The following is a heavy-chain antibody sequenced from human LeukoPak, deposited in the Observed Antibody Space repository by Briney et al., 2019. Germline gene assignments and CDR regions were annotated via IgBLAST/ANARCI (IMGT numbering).Heavy chain of an antibody. V-gene: IGHV4-39*01. D-gene: IGHD3-22*01. J-gene: IGHJ4*02. CDR2: IYYSGST. Sequence: SETLSLTCTVSGGSISSSSYSWGWIRQPPGKGLEWIGSIYYSGSTYYNPSLKSRVTISVDTSKNQFSLKLSSVTAADTAVYYCARARYYYDSSGYGFDYWGQGTLVTVSS. CDR1: GGSISSSSYS. CDR3: ARARYYYDSSGYGFDY.